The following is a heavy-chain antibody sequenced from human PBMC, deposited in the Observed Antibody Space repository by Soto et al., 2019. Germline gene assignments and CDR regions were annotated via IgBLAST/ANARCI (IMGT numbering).Heavy chain of an antibody. CDR2: IYWDDDK. V-gene: IGHV2-5*02. CDR1: GFSLSISGVG. CDR3: AHLRRITRVRGGLLDY. J-gene: IGHJ4*02. Sequence: QITLKESGPTLVKPTQTLTLTCTFSGFSLSISGVGVGWIRQPPGKALEWLVLIYWDDDKRYSPSLKSRLTNTKDNSQKQVGLTMTDMDPVDTATYYCAHLRRITRVRGGLLDYWGQGTLVTVSS. D-gene: IGHD3-10*01.